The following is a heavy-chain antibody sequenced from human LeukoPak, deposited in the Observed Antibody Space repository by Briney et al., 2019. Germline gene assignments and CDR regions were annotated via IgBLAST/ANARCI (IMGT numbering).Heavy chain of an antibody. Sequence: PGGSLRLSCAASGFTFSSYAMHWVRQAPGKGLEWVAVISYDGSNKYYADSVKGRFTISRDNSKNTLYLQMNSLRAEDTAVYYCARDFGDCGDYGPRAFDIWGQGTMVTVSS. J-gene: IGHJ3*02. CDR3: ARDFGDCGDYGPRAFDI. D-gene: IGHD4-17*01. CDR1: GFTFSSYA. V-gene: IGHV3-30*04. CDR2: ISYDGSNK.